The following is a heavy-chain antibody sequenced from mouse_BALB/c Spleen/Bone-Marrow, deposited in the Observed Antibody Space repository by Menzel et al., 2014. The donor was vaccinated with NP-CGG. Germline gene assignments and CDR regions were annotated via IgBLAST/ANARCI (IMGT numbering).Heavy chain of an antibody. CDR2: INPSNGGT. J-gene: IGHJ1*01. V-gene: IGHV1S81*02. CDR1: GYTFTSYS. D-gene: IGHD2-1*01. CDR3: TRSYYGNYFDV. Sequence: VQLQQSGAELVKPGASVKLSCKASGYTFTSYSMYWVKQRPGQGLEWIGEINPSNGGTNFNEKFKSKATLTVDKSSSTAYMQLSSLTSEDSAVYYCTRSYYGNYFDVWGAGTTVTVSS.